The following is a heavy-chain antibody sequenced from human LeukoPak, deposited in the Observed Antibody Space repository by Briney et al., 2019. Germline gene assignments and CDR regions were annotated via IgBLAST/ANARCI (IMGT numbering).Heavy chain of an antibody. CDR1: GGSFSGYY. V-gene: IGHV4-34*01. Sequence: SETLSLTCAVYGGSFSGYYWSWIRQPPGKGLEWIGEINHSGSTNYNPSLKSRVAISVDTSKNQFSLKLSSVTAADPAVYYCARAPMGRIDYWGQGTLVTVSS. CDR2: INHSGST. J-gene: IGHJ4*02. CDR3: ARAPMGRIDY. D-gene: IGHD2/OR15-2a*01.